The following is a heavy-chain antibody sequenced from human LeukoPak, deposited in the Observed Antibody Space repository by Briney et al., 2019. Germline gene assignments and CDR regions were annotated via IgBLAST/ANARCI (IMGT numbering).Heavy chain of an antibody. CDR2: TSYDGSNK. CDR3: ARDRLWFGESSWAFDI. Sequence: GGSLRLSCAASGFTFSSYAMHWVRQPPGKGLEWVAATSYDGSNKYYIDSVKGRLTISRDNSEKTLYLQMNSLRAEDTAMYYCARDRLWFGESSWAFDIWGQGTMVTVSS. J-gene: IGHJ3*02. CDR1: GFTFSSYA. V-gene: IGHV3-30-3*01. D-gene: IGHD3-10*01.